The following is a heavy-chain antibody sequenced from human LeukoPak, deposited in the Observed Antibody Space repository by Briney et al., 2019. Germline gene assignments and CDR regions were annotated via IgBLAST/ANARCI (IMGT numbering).Heavy chain of an antibody. V-gene: IGHV3-11*01. CDR2: ISSSGSTI. Sequence: VGSLRLSCAAPGFTFSDYYMSWIRQAPGKGLEWVSYISSSGSTIYYADSVKGRFTFSGDNAKNSLNLKMNSLRAEGTAVYYCARDISQSWQWLVYYWGQGTLVTVSS. CDR3: ARDISQSWQWLVYY. J-gene: IGHJ4*02. D-gene: IGHD6-19*01. CDR1: GFTFSDYY.